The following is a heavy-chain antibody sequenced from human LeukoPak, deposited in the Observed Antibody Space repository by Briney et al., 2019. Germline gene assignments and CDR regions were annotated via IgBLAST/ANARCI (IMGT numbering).Heavy chain of an antibody. CDR2: INSRSSTI. CDR1: RFTFSNYG. V-gene: IGHV3-48*01. D-gene: IGHD1-26*01. CDR3: AREVGTPQAFDI. Sequence: GSLRLSCAASRFTFSNYGVNWVRRAPGKGLEWVSYINSRSSTIYYADSVRGRFTISRDNAKNSLYLQMNSLKAEDTAIYYCAREVGTPQAFDIWGQGTMVTVSS. J-gene: IGHJ3*02.